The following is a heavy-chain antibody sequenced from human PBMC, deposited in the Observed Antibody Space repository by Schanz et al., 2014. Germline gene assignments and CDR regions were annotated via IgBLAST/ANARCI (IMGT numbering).Heavy chain of an antibody. CDR1: GGTFSSFG. V-gene: IGHV1-69*04. CDR2: IIPSLGIA. J-gene: IGHJ3*02. Sequence: QVQLVQSGAEVKKPGPSVKVSCKASGGTFSSFGINWVRQAPGQGLEWMGRIIPSLGIANYAQKFQGRVTMTTDTSTGTAYMELRSLRSDDTALYYCTRGGYSYALSAFDIWGQGTMVTVSS. CDR3: TRGGYSYALSAFDI. D-gene: IGHD5-18*01.